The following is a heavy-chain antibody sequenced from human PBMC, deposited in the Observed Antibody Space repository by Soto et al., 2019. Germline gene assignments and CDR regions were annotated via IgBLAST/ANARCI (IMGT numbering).Heavy chain of an antibody. Sequence: DVQLVESVGGLMQPGESLRLACAASGRTVSGKKYVAWVRQAPGHGLEWVSALYDVDGSFYADSVKGRFTTSSDSSKTTVYLQMNGMRPDDTAVYYCSTWHERAHAYDVWCQGTTVTVSS. CDR2: LYDVDGS. CDR1: GRTVSGKKY. D-gene: IGHD1-1*01. J-gene: IGHJ3*01. V-gene: IGHV3-53*01. CDR3: STWHERAHAYDV.